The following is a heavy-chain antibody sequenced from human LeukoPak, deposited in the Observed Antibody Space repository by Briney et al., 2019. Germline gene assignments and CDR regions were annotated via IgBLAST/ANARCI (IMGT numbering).Heavy chain of an antibody. V-gene: IGHV1-46*01. CDR1: GYTFTSYY. D-gene: IGHD6-13*01. J-gene: IGHJ3*02. Sequence: GASVKVSCKASGYTFTSYYMHWVRQAPGQGLEWMGIINPSGGSTSYAQKFQGRVTMTTDTSTSTAYMELRSLRSDDTAVYYCARPFPTYSSSWYASGAGAFDIWGQGTMVTVSS. CDR2: INPSGGST. CDR3: ARPFPTYSSSWYASGAGAFDI.